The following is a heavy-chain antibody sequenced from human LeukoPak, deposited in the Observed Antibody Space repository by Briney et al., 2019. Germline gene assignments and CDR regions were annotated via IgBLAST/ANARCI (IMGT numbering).Heavy chain of an antibody. J-gene: IGHJ4*02. V-gene: IGHV4-34*01. Sequence: SETLSLTCAVYGGSFSGYYWSWIRQPPGKGLGWIGEINHSGSTNYNPSLKSRVTISVDTSKNQFSLKLSSVTAADTAVYYCARFLVARPGIPSFADYWGQGTLVTVSS. CDR3: ARFLVARPGIPSFADY. CDR2: INHSGST. CDR1: GGSFSGYY. D-gene: IGHD6-6*01.